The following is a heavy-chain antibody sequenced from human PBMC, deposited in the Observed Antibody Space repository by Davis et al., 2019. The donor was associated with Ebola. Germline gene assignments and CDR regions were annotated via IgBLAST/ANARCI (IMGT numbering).Heavy chain of an antibody. CDR1: GYSISSGYY. Sequence: PSETLSLTCTVSGYSISSGYYWGWIRQPPGKGLEWIGSIYHSGSTYYNPSLKSRVTISIDTSKNQFSLRLSSVTAADTAIYYCARVGGDGSKWLEGFDSWGQGILVTVSS. D-gene: IGHD3-22*01. CDR2: IYHSGST. J-gene: IGHJ4*02. V-gene: IGHV4-38-2*02. CDR3: ARVGGDGSKWLEGFDS.